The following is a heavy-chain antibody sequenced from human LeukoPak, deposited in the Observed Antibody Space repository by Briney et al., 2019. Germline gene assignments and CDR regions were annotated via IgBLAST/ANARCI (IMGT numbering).Heavy chain of an antibody. D-gene: IGHD6-19*01. J-gene: IGHJ4*02. CDR2: INPGSGDT. Sequence: ASVKVSCKTSGYPFTGYYMHWVRQAPGQGLEWMGWINPGSGDTNYAQNFQGRVTMTRDASISTAYMELSRLTSDDTAMYYCARDGNEAVAGTGAVTHWGQGTLVTVSS. CDR3: ARDGNEAVAGTGAVTH. V-gene: IGHV1-2*02. CDR1: GYPFTGYY.